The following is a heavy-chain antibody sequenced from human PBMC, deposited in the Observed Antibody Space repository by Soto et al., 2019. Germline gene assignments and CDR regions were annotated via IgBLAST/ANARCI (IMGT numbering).Heavy chain of an antibody. CDR1: GGSISSYY. Sequence: QVQLQESGLGLVKPSETLSLTCTVSGGSISSYYWSWIRQPPGKGLEWIGYIYYSGSTNYNPSLKSRVTISVDTSKNQFSLKLSSVTAADTAVYYCARVWGGAFDFWGQGTMVTVSS. V-gene: IGHV4-59*01. D-gene: IGHD3-10*01. J-gene: IGHJ3*01. CDR3: ARVWGGAFDF. CDR2: IYYSGST.